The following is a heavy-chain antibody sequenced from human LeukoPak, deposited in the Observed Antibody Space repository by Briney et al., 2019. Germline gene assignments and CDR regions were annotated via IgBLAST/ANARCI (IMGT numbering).Heavy chain of an antibody. J-gene: IGHJ6*02. D-gene: IGHD3-10*01. CDR1: GFTFSSYG. CDR3: ARYSRLRLWFDVGGMDV. Sequence: PGGSLRLSCAASGFTFSSYGMHWVRQAPGKGLEWVAVISYDGSNKYYADSVKGRFTISRDNSKNTLYLQMNSLRAEDTAVYYCARYSRLRLWFDVGGMDVWGQGTTVTVSS. CDR2: ISYDGSNK. V-gene: IGHV3-30*03.